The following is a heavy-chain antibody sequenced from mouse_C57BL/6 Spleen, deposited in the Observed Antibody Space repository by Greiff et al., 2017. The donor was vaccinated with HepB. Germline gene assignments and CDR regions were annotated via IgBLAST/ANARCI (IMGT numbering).Heavy chain of an antibody. CDR3: ARLQGAMDY. Sequence: EVMLVESEGGLVQPGSSMKLSCTASGFTFSDYYMAWVRQVPEKGLEWVANINYDGSSTYYLDSLKSRFIISRDNAKNILYLQMSSLKSEDTATYYCARLQGAMDYWGQGTSVTVSS. J-gene: IGHJ4*01. CDR1: GFTFSDYY. V-gene: IGHV5-16*01. CDR2: INYDGSST.